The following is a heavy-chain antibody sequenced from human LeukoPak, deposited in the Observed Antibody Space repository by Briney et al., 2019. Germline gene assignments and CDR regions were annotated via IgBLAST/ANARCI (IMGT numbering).Heavy chain of an antibody. CDR3: ARDSTGKYTTDY. CDR2: VSDDGRRK. CDR1: GFTFSNFG. J-gene: IGHJ4*02. Sequence: PGRSLGLSCAASGFTFSNFGLHWVRQAPGKGLDWVAYVSDDGRRKYYADSVKGRFTIPRDSPKTTLDLQMNRLKPEDTAVYHCARDSTGKYTTDYWGQGTLVSVSS. D-gene: IGHD7-27*01. V-gene: IGHV3-30-3*01.